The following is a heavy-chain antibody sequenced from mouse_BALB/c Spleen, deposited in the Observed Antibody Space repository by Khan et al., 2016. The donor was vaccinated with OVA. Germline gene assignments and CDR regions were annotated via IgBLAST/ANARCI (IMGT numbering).Heavy chain of an antibody. CDR2: FNPSNGDT. D-gene: IGHD1-1*02. Sequence: QVQLQQSGAELVKPGASVKLSCKASGFTFTSYYMYWVKQRPGQGLEWIGEFNPSNGDTNFNEKFKSKATLTVDRSSSTAYMQLSSLTSEDSAVYYCTRSGDGSFAYWGQGTLVTVSA. CDR3: TRSGDGSFAY. CDR1: GFTFTSYY. V-gene: IGHV1S81*02. J-gene: IGHJ3*01.